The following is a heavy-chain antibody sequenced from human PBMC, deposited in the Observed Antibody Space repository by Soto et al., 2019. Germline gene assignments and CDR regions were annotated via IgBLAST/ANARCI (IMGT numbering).Heavy chain of an antibody. V-gene: IGHV1-2*06. Sequence: ASVKVSCKASGYTFTDYHIHWVRQAPGQGLEWLARINPNTGDTNSAQNFQGRVSVTWDSSTSTAYMELNSLTSDDTAAYYCARDGDFWSGYFRRGWFDPWGQGTLVTVSS. CDR1: GYTFTDYH. D-gene: IGHD3-3*01. CDR2: INPNTGDT. CDR3: ARDGDFWSGYFRRGWFDP. J-gene: IGHJ5*02.